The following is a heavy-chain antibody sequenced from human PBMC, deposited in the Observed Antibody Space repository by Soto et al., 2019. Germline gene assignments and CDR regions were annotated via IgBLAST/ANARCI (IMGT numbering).Heavy chain of an antibody. CDR2: ISYSGTT. CDR1: GDSISNSRFY. D-gene: IGHD5-18*01. CDR3: ARGRGYSYGLDP. V-gene: IGHV4-30-4*01. Sequence: PSXTLSLTCSVSGDSISNSRFYWSWIRQPPGEGLEWIGFISYSGTTSYSPSLKSRVAISLDTSKNQFSLSLSSVTAADTAVYYCARGRGYSYGLDPWGQGTLVTVSS. J-gene: IGHJ5*02.